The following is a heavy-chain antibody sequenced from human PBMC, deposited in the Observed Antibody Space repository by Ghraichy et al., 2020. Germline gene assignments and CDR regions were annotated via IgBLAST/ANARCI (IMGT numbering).Heavy chain of an antibody. CDR2: ISATSDTM. Sequence: GESLNISCAASGITFRRYNMNCVRQARGKGLAWKSYISATSDTMYYADSVKGRFTISRDNAKNSLYLQMNSLRDEDTAVYYCARASTATSWGQGTLVTVSS. V-gene: IGHV3-48*02. J-gene: IGHJ5*02. CDR1: GITFRRYN. CDR3: ARASTATS.